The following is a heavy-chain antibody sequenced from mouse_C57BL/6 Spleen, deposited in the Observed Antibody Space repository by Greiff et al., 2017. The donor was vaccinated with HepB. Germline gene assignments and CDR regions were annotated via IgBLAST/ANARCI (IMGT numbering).Heavy chain of an antibody. D-gene: IGHD2-4*01. CDR1: GYTFTSYW. CDR2: IYPNSGGT. CDR3: ARFDYERDY. V-gene: IGHV1-72*01. Sequence: QVQLKQPGAELVKPGASVKLSCKASGYTFTSYWMHWVKQRPGRGLEWIGRIYPNSGGTKYNEKFKSKATLTVDKPSSTAYMQLSSLTSEDSAVYYCARFDYERDYWGQGTTLTVSS. J-gene: IGHJ2*01.